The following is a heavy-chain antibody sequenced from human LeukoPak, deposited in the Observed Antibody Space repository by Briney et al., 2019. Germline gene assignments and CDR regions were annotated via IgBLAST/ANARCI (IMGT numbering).Heavy chain of an antibody. J-gene: IGHJ4*02. V-gene: IGHV4-39*01. CDR3: ARGWLQSGFDY. Sequence: SETLSLTCTVSGGSISSSSYYWGWIRQPPGKGLEWIGSIYYRGSTYYNPSLKSRVTISVDTSKNQFSLHLDSVTPEDTAVYYCARGWLQSGFDYWGQGTLVTVSS. D-gene: IGHD5-24*01. CDR1: GGSISSSSYY. CDR2: IYYRGST.